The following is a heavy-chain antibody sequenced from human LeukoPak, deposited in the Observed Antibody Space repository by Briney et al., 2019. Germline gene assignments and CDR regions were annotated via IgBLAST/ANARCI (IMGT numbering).Heavy chain of an antibody. CDR3: ARGGGRRYYDYVWGSNFDY. Sequence: ASVNVSCMPSGYTFTRYGISWVGQAPGQGLEWMGGISAYNGNTNYAQKLQGRVTMTTDTSTSTAYMELRSLRSDDTAVYYCARGGGRRYYDYVWGSNFDYWGQGTLVTVSS. CDR1: GYTFTRYG. CDR2: ISAYNGNT. V-gene: IGHV1-18*01. J-gene: IGHJ4*02. D-gene: IGHD3-16*01.